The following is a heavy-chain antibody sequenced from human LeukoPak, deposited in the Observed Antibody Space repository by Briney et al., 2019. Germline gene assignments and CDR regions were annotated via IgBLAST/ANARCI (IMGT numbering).Heavy chain of an antibody. CDR2: IWYDGSNK. CDR3: AKATGGYCSGGSCYRRYYYYYMDV. V-gene: IGHV3-33*06. J-gene: IGHJ6*03. D-gene: IGHD2-15*01. CDR1: GFTFSSYG. Sequence: GGSLRLSCAASGFTFSSYGMHWVRQAPGKGLEWVAVIWYDGSNKYYAGSVKGRFTISRDNSKNTLYLQMNSLRAEDTAVYYCAKATGGYCSGGSCYRRYYYYYMDVWGKGTTVTVSS.